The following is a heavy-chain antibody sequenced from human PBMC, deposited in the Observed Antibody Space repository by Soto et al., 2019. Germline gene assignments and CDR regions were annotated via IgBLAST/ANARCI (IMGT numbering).Heavy chain of an antibody. V-gene: IGHV1-69*13. CDR2: IIPIFGTA. CDR1: GGTFSSYA. D-gene: IGHD6-19*01. CDR3: ARAKDIAVAGVFDY. J-gene: IGHJ4*02. Sequence: PLASVKVSCKASGGTFSSYAISWVRQAPGQGLEWMGGIIPIFGTANYAQKFQGRVTITADESTSTAYMELSSLRSEDTAVYYCARAKDIAVAGVFDYWGQGTLVTVSS.